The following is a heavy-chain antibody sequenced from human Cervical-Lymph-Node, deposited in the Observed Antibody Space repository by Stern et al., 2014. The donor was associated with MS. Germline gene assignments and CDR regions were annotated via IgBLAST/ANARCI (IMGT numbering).Heavy chain of an antibody. CDR1: GGSISGYD. CDR3: ARSRDAYSPLAY. Sequence: QLQLQESGPGLVKPSETLSLTCTVSGGSISGYDCSWIRQPPGKGLEWIGHIYYSGSKNYMPSLKSRVSISIDTPKNQFSLKLSSVTAADTAVYYCARSRDAYSPLAYWGQGALVTVSS. CDR2: IYYSGSK. J-gene: IGHJ4*02. V-gene: IGHV4-59*01. D-gene: IGHD5-24*01.